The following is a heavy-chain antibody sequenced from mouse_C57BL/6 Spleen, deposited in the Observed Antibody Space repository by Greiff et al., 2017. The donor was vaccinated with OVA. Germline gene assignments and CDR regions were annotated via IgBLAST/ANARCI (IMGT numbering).Heavy chain of an antibody. D-gene: IGHD1-1*01. J-gene: IGHJ1*03. CDR3: ASHYYGSSPHWYFDV. CDR2: IHPNSGST. V-gene: IGHV1-64*01. CDR1: GYTFTSYW. Sequence: QVQLQQPGAELVKPGASVKLSCKASGYTFTSYWMHWVKQRPGQGLEWIGMIHPNSGSTNYNEKFESKATLTVDKSSSTAYMQLSSLTSEDSAVYYCASHYYGSSPHWYFDVWGTGTTVAVSS.